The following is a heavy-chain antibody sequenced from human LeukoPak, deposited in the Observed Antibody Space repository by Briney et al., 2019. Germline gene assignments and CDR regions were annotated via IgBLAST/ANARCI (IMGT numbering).Heavy chain of an antibody. CDR1: GFTFSSYA. V-gene: IGHV3-23*01. CDR2: TGSTGVST. CDR3: AKAPGVVPAHYFDY. D-gene: IGHD2-2*01. J-gene: IGHJ4*02. Sequence: RPGGSLRLSCAASGFTFSSYAMNWVRQASGKGLEWVSGTGSTGVSTFYADSVKGRFTVSRDNSKNTLPLQMNSLRADDTAVYYCAKAPGVVPAHYFDYWGQGTLVTVSS.